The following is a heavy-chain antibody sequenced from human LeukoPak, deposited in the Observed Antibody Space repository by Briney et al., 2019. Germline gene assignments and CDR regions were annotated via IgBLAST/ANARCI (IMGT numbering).Heavy chain of an antibody. J-gene: IGHJ4*02. CDR1: GFTFSSNY. CDR3: ARAGGDGYNSDY. Sequence: GGSLRLSCAVSGFTFSSNYMSWVRQAPGKGLEWVSVIYTDGSAYYPDSVKGRFTISRDNSKNTLYLQMNSLRAEDTAVYYCARAGGDGYNSDYWGQGTLVTVSS. D-gene: IGHD5-24*01. CDR2: IYTDGSA. V-gene: IGHV3-53*01.